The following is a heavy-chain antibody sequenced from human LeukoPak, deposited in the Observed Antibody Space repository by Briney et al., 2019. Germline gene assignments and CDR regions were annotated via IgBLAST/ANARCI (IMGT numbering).Heavy chain of an antibody. J-gene: IGHJ3*02. D-gene: IGHD3-22*01. V-gene: IGHV1-2*02. Sequence: GASVKVSCKASGYTFTGYYMHWVRQAPGQGLEWMGWINPNSGGTNYAQKFQGRVTMTRDTSISTAYMELSRLRSDDTAVYYCARDEYYYDSSGYYYADAFDIWGQGTMVTVSS. CDR1: GYTFTGYY. CDR3: ARDEYYYDSSGYYYADAFDI. CDR2: INPNSGGT.